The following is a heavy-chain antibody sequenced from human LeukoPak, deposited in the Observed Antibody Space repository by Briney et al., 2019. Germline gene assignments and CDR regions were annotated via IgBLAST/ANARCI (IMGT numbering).Heavy chain of an antibody. CDR2: ISSSGSTI. CDR3: ARDGRFGSDYYYYGMDV. V-gene: IGHV3-48*03. J-gene: IGHJ6*02. D-gene: IGHD3-10*01. Sequence: QPGGSLRLSCAASGFTFSSYEMNWVRQAPGKGLEWVSYISSSGSTIYYADSVKGRFTISRDNAKNSLYLQMNSLRAEDTAVYYCARDGRFGSDYYYYGMDVWGQGTTVTVSS. CDR1: GFTFSSYE.